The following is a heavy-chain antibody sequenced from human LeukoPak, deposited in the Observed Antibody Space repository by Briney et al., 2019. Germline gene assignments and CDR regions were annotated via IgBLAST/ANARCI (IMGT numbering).Heavy chain of an antibody. J-gene: IGHJ4*02. CDR2: INSDGINT. V-gene: IGHV3-74*01. D-gene: IGHD4-17*01. CDR3: AKDMGGDLYYFDY. CDR1: GFTFSNYW. Sequence: GGSLRLSCAASGFTFSNYWMHWVRQAPGKGLVWVSRINSDGINTSYADSVKGRFTISRDNAKNSLYLQMNSLRAEDTALYYCAKDMGGDLYYFDYWGQGTLVTVSS.